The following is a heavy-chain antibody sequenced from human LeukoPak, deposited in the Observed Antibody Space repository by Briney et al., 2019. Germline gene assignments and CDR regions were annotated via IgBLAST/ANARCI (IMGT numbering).Heavy chain of an antibody. V-gene: IGHV3-23*01. J-gene: IGHJ4*02. Sequence: PGGSLRLSCAASGFTSSSYAMSWVRQAPGKGLEWVSAISGSGGGTYYADSVKGRFTISRDNSKNTLYLQMNSLRPEDTAVYYCARGGAARPDYWGQGTLVTVSS. CDR2: ISGSGGGT. CDR1: GFTSSSYA. CDR3: ARGGAARPDY. D-gene: IGHD6-6*01.